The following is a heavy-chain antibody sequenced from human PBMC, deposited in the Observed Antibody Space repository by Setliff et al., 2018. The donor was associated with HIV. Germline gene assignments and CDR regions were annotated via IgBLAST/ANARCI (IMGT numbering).Heavy chain of an antibody. CDR1: GFTFSTYW. J-gene: IGHJ6*02. V-gene: IGHV3-74*01. Sequence: GGSLRLSCAASGFTFSTYWMHWVRQAPGKGLVWVSQISPDGSFTRYADSVKGRFTISRDNAKNSLYLQMNSLRAEDTAVYYCARSEDKRISVIRVGRGAMDVWGQGTTVTVSS. D-gene: IGHD3-3*02. CDR2: ISPDGSFT. CDR3: ARSEDKRISVIRVGRGAMDV.